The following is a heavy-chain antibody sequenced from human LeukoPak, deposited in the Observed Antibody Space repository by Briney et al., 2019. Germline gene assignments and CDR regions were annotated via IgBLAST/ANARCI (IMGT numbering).Heavy chain of an antibody. CDR3: ARDISSSWYDY. CDR1: GFTFSDSY. CDR2: ISGGGTYT. J-gene: IGHJ4*02. Sequence: PGGSLRLSCAASGFTFSDSYMTWIRQAPGKGLEWVSYISGGGTYTHYADSVKGRFTISRDNAKNSLYLQMNSLRAEDTAIYYCARDISSSWYDYWGQGTLVTVSS. V-gene: IGHV3-11*06. D-gene: IGHD6-13*01.